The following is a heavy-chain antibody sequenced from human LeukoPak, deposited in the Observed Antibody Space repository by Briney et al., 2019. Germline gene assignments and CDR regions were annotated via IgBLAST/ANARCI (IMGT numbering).Heavy chain of an antibody. D-gene: IGHD3-9*01. J-gene: IGHJ4*02. Sequence: ASVKVSCKVSGYTLTELSMHWVRQAPGKGLEWMGGFDPEDGETIYAQKFQGRVTMTEDTSTDTAYMELSSLRSEDTAVYYCATVKVYDILTGYYHHLANWGQGTLVTVSS. CDR2: FDPEDGET. CDR1: GYTLTELS. V-gene: IGHV1-24*01. CDR3: ATVKVYDILTGYYHHLAN.